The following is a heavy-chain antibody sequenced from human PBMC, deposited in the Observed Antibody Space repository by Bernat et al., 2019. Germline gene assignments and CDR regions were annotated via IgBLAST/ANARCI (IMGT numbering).Heavy chain of an antibody. J-gene: IGHJ4*02. D-gene: IGHD6-19*01. Sequence: QVQLVESGGGVVQPGRSLRLSCAASGFTFSSYAMHWVRQAPGKGLEWVAVISYDGSNKYYAGSVKGRFTMSRDNSKSTLYLQRSSLRAEETAVYYCARGAEELWLEQCLDYWGQGTLVTVSS. V-gene: IGHV3-30-3*01. CDR3: ARGAEELWLEQCLDY. CDR1: GFTFSSYA. CDR2: ISYDGSNK.